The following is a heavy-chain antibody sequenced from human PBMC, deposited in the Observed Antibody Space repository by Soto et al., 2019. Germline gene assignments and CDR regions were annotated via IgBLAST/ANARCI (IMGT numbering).Heavy chain of an antibody. CDR3: ARGDSSSSGPYYYGMDV. J-gene: IGHJ6*02. V-gene: IGHV5-10-1*01. CDR2: IDPSDSYT. D-gene: IGHD6-6*01. CDR1: GYSFTSYW. Sequence: LKISCKGSGYSFTSYWISWVRQMPGKGLEWMGRIDPSDSYTNYSPSFQGHVTISADKSISTAYLQWSSLKASDTAMYYCARGDSSSSGPYYYGMDVWGQGTTVTVSS.